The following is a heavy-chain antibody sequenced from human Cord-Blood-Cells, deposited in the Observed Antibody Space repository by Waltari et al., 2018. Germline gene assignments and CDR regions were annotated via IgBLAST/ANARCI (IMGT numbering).Heavy chain of an antibody. V-gene: IGHV2-26*01. CDR1: GFSLSNARMG. Sequence: QVTLKESGPVLVKPTETLTLTCTVSGFSLSNARMGVSWIRQPPGKALEWPAHIFSNDEKSYRTSLKSRLTISKDTSKSQVVLTMTNMDPVDTATYYCARTLIMIFGVVINFDYWGQGTLVTVSS. D-gene: IGHD3-3*01. J-gene: IGHJ4*02. CDR2: IFSNDEK. CDR3: ARTLIMIFGVVINFDY.